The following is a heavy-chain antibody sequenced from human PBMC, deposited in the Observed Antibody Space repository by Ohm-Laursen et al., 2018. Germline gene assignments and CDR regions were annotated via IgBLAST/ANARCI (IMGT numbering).Heavy chain of an antibody. J-gene: IGHJ4*02. CDR3: TRYNTAWSFDY. Sequence: SLRLSCTASEFTFSNAWMSWVRQAPGKGLEWVGRIKSKSGGGTTDYAGPVKGRFTISRDDSKYTLYLQMDSLRTEDTAVYYCTRYNTAWSFDYWGQGTLVTVSS. CDR2: IKSKSGGGTT. V-gene: IGHV3-15*01. D-gene: IGHD6-19*01. CDR1: EFTFSNAW.